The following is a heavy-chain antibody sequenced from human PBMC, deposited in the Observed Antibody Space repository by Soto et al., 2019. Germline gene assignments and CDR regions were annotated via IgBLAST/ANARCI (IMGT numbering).Heavy chain of an antibody. CDR2: ISGSGGST. CDR3: AKPVEEQWLVQGY. Sequence: EVQLLESGGGLVQPGGSLRLSCAASGFTFSSYAMSWVRQAPGKGLEWVSAISGSGGSTYYADSVKGRFTISRDNSKNTRYLQMNSLRAEDTAVYYCAKPVEEQWLVQGYWGQGTLVTVSS. D-gene: IGHD6-19*01. CDR1: GFTFSSYA. V-gene: IGHV3-23*01. J-gene: IGHJ4*02.